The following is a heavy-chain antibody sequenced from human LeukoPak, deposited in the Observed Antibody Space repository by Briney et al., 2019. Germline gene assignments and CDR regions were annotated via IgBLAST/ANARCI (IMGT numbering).Heavy chain of an antibody. J-gene: IGHJ4*02. CDR1: GFTFSSYS. Sequence: GGSLRLSCAASGFTFSSYSMNWVRQAPGKGLEWVSSISSSSSYIYYADSVKGRFTISRDNAKNSLYLQMNSLRAEDTAVYYCARDSIFCSGYLNFWGQGTLVTVSS. D-gene: IGHD3/OR15-3a*01. CDR3: ARDSIFCSGYLNF. V-gene: IGHV3-21*01. CDR2: ISSSSSYI.